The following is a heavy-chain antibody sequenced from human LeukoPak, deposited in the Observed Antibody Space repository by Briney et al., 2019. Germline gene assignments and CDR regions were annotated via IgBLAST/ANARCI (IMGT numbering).Heavy chain of an antibody. CDR1: GYTFTGYY. CDR2: ISAYNGNT. CDR3: ARSYSYYYMDV. D-gene: IGHD4-11*01. Sequence: ASVKVSCKASGYTFTGYYMHWVRQARGQGLEWMGWISAYNGNTNYAQKLQGRVTMTTDTSTSTAYKELRSLRSNDTAVYYCARSYSYYYMDVWGKGTTVTISS. J-gene: IGHJ6*03. V-gene: IGHV1-18*04.